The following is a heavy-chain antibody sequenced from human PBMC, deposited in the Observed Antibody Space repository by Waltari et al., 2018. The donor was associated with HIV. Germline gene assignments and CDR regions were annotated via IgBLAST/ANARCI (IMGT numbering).Heavy chain of an antibody. CDR1: GFTVSCHY. V-gene: IGHV3-66*02. J-gene: IGHJ4*02. CDR3: AEDPSRWGHTLGY. Sequence: EVQLVESGGGLVQPGGSLRLSCAASGFTVSCHYMSWVRQAPGKGLECVSVIYSGVNTYYADSLKGLFTISRDNSKNTLYLQMNSLRAEDTAVYYCAEDPSRWGHTLGYWGQGTLVTVSS. D-gene: IGHD3-16*01. CDR2: IYSGVNT.